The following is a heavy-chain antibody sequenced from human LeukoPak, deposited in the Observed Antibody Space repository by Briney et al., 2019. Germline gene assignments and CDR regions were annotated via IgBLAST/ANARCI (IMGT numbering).Heavy chain of an antibody. J-gene: IGHJ4*02. CDR3: AKSRVGATTLFDY. Sequence: GGSLRLSCAASGFTFSSYEMNWVRQVPGKGLEWVSAISGSGGSTYYADSVKGRFTISRDNSKNTLYLQMNSLRAEDTAVYYCAKSRVGATTLFDYWSQGTLVTVSS. D-gene: IGHD1-26*01. CDR1: GFTFSSYE. CDR2: ISGSGGST. V-gene: IGHV3-23*01.